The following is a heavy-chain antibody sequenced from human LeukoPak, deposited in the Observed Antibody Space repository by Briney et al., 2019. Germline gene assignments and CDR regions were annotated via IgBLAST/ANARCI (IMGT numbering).Heavy chain of an antibody. Sequence: ASVKVSCKASGYTFTGYYMHWVRQAPGQGLEWMGWINPNSGGTNYAQKFQGRVTMTRDTSISTAYMELSSLRSDDTAVYYCARVQFTPPSISPFVYWGQGTLVTVSS. CDR2: INPNSGGT. V-gene: IGHV1-2*02. D-gene: IGHD2-15*01. CDR3: ARVQFTPPSISPFVY. J-gene: IGHJ4*02. CDR1: GYTFTGYY.